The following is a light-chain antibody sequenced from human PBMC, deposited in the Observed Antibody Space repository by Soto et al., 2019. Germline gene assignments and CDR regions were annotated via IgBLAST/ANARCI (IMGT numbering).Light chain of an antibody. Sequence: DIQMTQSPSTLSASVGDRVTITCRASQSIISYLNWYQQKPGKAPKLLIYTASSLQSGVPSRFSGSGSGTDFTLTISSLQPDDFATYYCHHYNSYSEAFGQGTKVDIK. CDR2: TAS. CDR1: QSIISY. V-gene: IGKV1-5*03. CDR3: HHYNSYSEA. J-gene: IGKJ1*01.